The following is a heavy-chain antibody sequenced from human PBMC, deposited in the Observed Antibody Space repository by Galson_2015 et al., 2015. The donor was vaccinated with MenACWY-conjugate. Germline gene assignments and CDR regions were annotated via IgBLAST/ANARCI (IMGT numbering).Heavy chain of an antibody. D-gene: IGHD3-9*01. J-gene: IGHJ5*02. CDR1: GFTFSSYW. CDR3: ARDGFGSGWPSLTGYYTRFDP. V-gene: IGHV3-7*03. Sequence: SLRLSCAASGFTFSSYWMSWVRQAPGKGLEWVANIKQDGSEKYYVDSVKGRFTISRDNAKNSLYLQMNSLRAEDTAVYYCARDGFGSGWPSLTGYYTRFDPWGQGTLVTVSS. CDR2: IKQDGSEK.